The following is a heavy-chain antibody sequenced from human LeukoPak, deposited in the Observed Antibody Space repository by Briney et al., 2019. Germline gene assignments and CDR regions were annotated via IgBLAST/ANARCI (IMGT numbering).Heavy chain of an antibody. CDR3: ARHGPRIYYYYYGMDV. CDR2: ISASGGST. CDR1: GFTFSSSA. J-gene: IGHJ6*02. V-gene: IGHV3-23*01. Sequence: GGSLRLSCAASGFTFSSSAMSWVRQAPGKGLEWVSTISASGGSTYYADSVKGRFTISRDNSKNTLYLQMNSLRAEDTAVYYCARHGPRIYYYYYGMDVWGQGTTVTVSS.